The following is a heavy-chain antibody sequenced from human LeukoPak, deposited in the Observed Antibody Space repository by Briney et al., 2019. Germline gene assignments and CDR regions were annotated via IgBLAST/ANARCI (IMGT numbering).Heavy chain of an antibody. CDR3: ARRAGEYSHPYDY. CDR2: IYSGGNT. J-gene: IGHJ4*02. D-gene: IGHD4-17*01. Sequence: PGGSLRLSCTVSGFTVSSNSMSWVRQAPGKGLEWVWFIYSGGNTHYSDSVKGRFTISRDNSKNTLYLQMNSLRADDTAVYYCARRAGEYSHPYDYWGQGTLVTVSS. V-gene: IGHV3-53*01. CDR1: GFTVSSNS.